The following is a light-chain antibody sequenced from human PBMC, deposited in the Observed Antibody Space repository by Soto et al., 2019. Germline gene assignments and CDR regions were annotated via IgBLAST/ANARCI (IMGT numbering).Light chain of an antibody. V-gene: IGLV1-40*01. CDR1: SXNIGAGYD. CDR3: QSYESSLSGYV. J-gene: IGLJ1*01. Sequence: QSVLTQPRSVSGAPGQRVTISCTGSSXNIGAGYDVHWYQQLPGTAPKLLIYVNTNRPSGVPGRFSGSKSGTSASLAITGLQAEDEADYYCQSYESSLSGYVFGTGTKVTLL. CDR2: VNT.